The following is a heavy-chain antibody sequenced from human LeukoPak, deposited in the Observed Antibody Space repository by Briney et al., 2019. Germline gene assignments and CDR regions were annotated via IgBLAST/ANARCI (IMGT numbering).Heavy chain of an antibody. D-gene: IGHD2/OR15-2a*01. CDR3: AREPGIGYAFDI. CDR2: MKQDGSET. CDR1: RFTFSSSW. J-gene: IGHJ3*02. Sequence: GGSLRLSCVVSRFTFSSSWMTWVRQAPGKGLEWVANMKQDGSETHYVDSVKGRFTISRYNAKNSLYLQMNSLRAEDTAVYYCAREPGIGYAFDIWGHGTVVTVFS. V-gene: IGHV3-7*01.